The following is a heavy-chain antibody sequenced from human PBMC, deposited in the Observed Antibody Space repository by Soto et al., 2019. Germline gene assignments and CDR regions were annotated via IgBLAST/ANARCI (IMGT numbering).Heavy chain of an antibody. CDR3: ARKRSSWYYFDY. CDR2: INHSGST. CDR1: GGSFSGYY. Sequence: SETLSLTCAVYGGSFSGYYWSWIRQPPGKGLEWIGEINHSGSTNYNPSLKSRFTISVDTSKNHFSLKLSSVTAADTAVYYCARKRSSWYYFDYWGQGTLVTVSS. J-gene: IGHJ4*02. V-gene: IGHV4-34*01. D-gene: IGHD6-13*01.